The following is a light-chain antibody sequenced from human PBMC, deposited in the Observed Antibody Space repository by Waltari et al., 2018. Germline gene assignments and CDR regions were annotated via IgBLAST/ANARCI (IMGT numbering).Light chain of an antibody. J-gene: IGLJ3*02. CDR3: QTGGHGTWV. Sequence: QLVLTHSPSASASLGASVKLTCTLSGGHSSNVIAWHQQQPEKGPRYLMKVNSDGSHSKGDEIPDRFSGSSSGAERYLTISSVQSEDEADYYCQTGGHGTWVFGGGTKLTVL. CDR1: GGHSSNV. V-gene: IGLV4-69*01. CDR2: VNSDGSH.